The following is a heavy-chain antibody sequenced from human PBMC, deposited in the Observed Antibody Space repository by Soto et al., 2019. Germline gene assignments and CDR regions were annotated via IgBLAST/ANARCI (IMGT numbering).Heavy chain of an antibody. J-gene: IGHJ4*02. CDR2: INPSGGRS. V-gene: IGHV1-46*01. Sequence: QVQLVQSGAEVKKPGASVKVSCKASGYIFTNHYIHWVRQAPGPGLEWMGIINPSGGRSNYSQKFQGRVTITRDTSTSTVYMELSSLRSEDTAVYFCARADYYDSSGFYYDYWGQGTLVTVSS. CDR1: GYIFTNHY. CDR3: ARADYYDSSGFYYDY. D-gene: IGHD3-22*01.